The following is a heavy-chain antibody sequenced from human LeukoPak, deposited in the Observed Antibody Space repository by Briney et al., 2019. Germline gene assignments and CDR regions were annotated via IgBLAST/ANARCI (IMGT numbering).Heavy chain of an antibody. CDR1: GFTFSNYA. D-gene: IGHD6-13*01. J-gene: IGHJ5*02. Sequence: PGGSLRLSCAASGFTFSNYAMHWVRQAPGKGLEWVAVISYDGSNKYYADSVKGRFTISRDDSKNTLYLQLNSLKTEDTAVYYCTTMSIATAGTPWGQGTLVTVSS. V-gene: IGHV3-30*04. CDR2: ISYDGSNK. CDR3: TTMSIATAGTP.